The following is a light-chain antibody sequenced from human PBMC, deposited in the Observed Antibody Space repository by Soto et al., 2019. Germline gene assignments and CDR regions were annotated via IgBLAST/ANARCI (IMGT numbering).Light chain of an antibody. V-gene: IGKV1-12*01. CDR3: QQANSFPWT. CDR1: QGISSW. Sequence: DIQMTQSPSSVSASVGDRVTITCRASQGISSWLAWYQHKPGKAPKLLIYVASSLQSGVPSRFSGSGSGTDFPLTISSLQPEDFATYYCQQANSFPWTVGQGTKVEIK. J-gene: IGKJ1*01. CDR2: VAS.